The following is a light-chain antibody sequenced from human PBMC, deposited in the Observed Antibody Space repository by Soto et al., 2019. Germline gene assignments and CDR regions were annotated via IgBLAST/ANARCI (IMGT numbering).Light chain of an antibody. CDR2: EVS. CDR3: SSYAGSNNLNV. CDR1: SSDVGGYNY. Sequence: QSVLTQPPSASGSPGQSVTISCTGTSSDVGGYNYVSWYQQHPGKAPKLMIYEVSKRPSGVPDRFSGLQAEDEADYYCSSYAGSNNLNVFGTGTKVTVL. V-gene: IGLV2-8*01. J-gene: IGLJ1*01.